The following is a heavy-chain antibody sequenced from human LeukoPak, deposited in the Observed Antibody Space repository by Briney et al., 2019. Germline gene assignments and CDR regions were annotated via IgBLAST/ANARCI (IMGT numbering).Heavy chain of an antibody. CDR2: IYYSGST. CDR3: ARLRGRLSPFDH. D-gene: IGHD4/OR15-4a*01. J-gene: IGHJ4*02. CDR1: GGSISSYY. Sequence: SETLSLTCTVSGGSISSYYWSWIRQPPGKELEWIGFIYYSGSTTKNPSLKSRVTMSADTSKNQFSLNLRSVTAADTAVYYCARLRGRLSPFDHWGQGTLVTVSS. V-gene: IGHV4-59*08.